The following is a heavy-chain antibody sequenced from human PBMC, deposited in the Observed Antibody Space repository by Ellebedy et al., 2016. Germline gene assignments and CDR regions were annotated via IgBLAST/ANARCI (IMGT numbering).Heavy chain of an antibody. CDR3: ARARGWYYYYYMDV. V-gene: IGHV3-9*01. CDR2: ISWNSDSI. D-gene: IGHD6-19*01. Sequence: SLKISXVASGFTFDDYAMHWVRQAPGRGLEWVSGISWNSDSIAYADSVKGRFTISRDNAKNSLYLQMNSLRAEDTALYYCARARGWYYYYYMDVWGKGTTVTVSS. J-gene: IGHJ6*03. CDR1: GFTFDDYA.